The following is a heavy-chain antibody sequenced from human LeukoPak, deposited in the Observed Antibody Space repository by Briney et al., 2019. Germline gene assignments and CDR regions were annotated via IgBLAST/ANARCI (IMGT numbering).Heavy chain of an antibody. V-gene: IGHV3-23*01. D-gene: IGHD2-2*01. Sequence: PGGSLRLSCAASGFTFSSYAMSWVRQAPGKGLEWVSAISGSGGSTYYADSVKGRFTISRDNFKNTPYLQMNSLRAEDTAVYYCAKGDRSSASCPTDYWGQGTLVTVSS. CDR1: GFTFSSYA. CDR3: AKGDRSSASCPTDY. J-gene: IGHJ4*02. CDR2: ISGSGGST.